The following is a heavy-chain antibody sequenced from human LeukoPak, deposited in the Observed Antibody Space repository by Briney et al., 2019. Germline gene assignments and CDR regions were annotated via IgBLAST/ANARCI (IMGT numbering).Heavy chain of an antibody. V-gene: IGHV3-15*01. Sequence: GGSLRLSCAASGLTFSNAWMSWVRQAPGKGLEWVGRIKSKTDGGTTDYAAPVKGRFTISRDDSKNTLYLQMNSLRAEDTAVYYCARGVVGAIDAFDIWGQGTMVTVSS. J-gene: IGHJ3*02. CDR2: IKSKTDGGTT. D-gene: IGHD1-26*01. CDR1: GLTFSNAW. CDR3: ARGVVGAIDAFDI.